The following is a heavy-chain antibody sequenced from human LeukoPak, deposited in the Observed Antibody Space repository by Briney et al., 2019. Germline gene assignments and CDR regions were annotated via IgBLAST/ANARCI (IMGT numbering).Heavy chain of an antibody. CDR3: AKDHIAVVPATISY. CDR1: GFTFSIYG. J-gene: IGHJ4*02. CDR2: IRYDGSNK. Sequence: EGSLRLSCAASGFTFSIYGMHWVRQALGKGLEWVAFIRYDGSNKYYADSVKGRFTISRDNSKNTLYLQMNSLRAEDTAVYYCAKDHIAVVPATISYWGQGTLVTVSS. D-gene: IGHD2-2*02. V-gene: IGHV3-30*02.